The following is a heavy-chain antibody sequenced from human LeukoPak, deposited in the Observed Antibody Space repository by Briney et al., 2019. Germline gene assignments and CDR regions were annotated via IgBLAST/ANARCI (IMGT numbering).Heavy chain of an antibody. Sequence: PGGSLRLSCAASGFTFSSYGMHWVRQAPGKGLEWVAVICDDGSNKYYADSVKGRFTISRDNSKNTLYLQMNSLRAEDTAVYYCARDPAYDFGDQVLDYWGQGTLVTVSS. CDR3: ARDPAYDFGDQVLDY. J-gene: IGHJ4*02. V-gene: IGHV3-33*01. CDR1: GFTFSSYG. CDR2: ICDDGSNK. D-gene: IGHD3-3*01.